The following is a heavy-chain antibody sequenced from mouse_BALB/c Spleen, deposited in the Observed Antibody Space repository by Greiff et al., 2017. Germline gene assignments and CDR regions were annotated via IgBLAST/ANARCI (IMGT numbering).Heavy chain of an antibody. CDR1: GYTFTDYN. Sequence: EVQLQQSGPELVKPGASVKISCKASGYTFTDYNMHWVKQSHGKSLEWIGYIYPYNGGTGYNQKFKSKATLTVDNSSSTAYMELRSLTSEDSAVYYCARSGSYGYEGYAMDYWGQGTSVTVSA. D-gene: IGHD2-2*01. J-gene: IGHJ4*01. CDR2: IYPYNGGT. CDR3: ARSGSYGYEGYAMDY. V-gene: IGHV1S29*02.